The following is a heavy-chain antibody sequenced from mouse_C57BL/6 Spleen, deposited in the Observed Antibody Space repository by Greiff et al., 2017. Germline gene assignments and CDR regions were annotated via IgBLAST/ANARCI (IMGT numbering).Heavy chain of an antibody. J-gene: IGHJ4*01. CDR1: GFTFSSYG. D-gene: IGHD2-2*01. Sequence: EVMLVESGGDLVKPGGSLKLSCAASGFTFSSYGMSWVRQTPDKRLEWVATISSGGSYTYYPDSVKGRFTISRDNAKNTLYLQMSSLKSEDTAMYYCARHLYYGYDGDAMDCWGQGTSVTVSS. V-gene: IGHV5-6*02. CDR3: ARHLYYGYDGDAMDC. CDR2: ISSGGSYT.